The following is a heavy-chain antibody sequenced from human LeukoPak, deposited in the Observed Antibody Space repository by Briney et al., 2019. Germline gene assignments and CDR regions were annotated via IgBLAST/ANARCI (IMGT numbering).Heavy chain of an antibody. D-gene: IGHD6-13*01. Sequence: GASVKVSCKASGYTFTGYYMHWVRQAPGQGLEWMGWINPNSGGTNYAQKFQGRVTMTRDTSISTAYMELSRLRSDDTAVYYCARDRRVAAAGITHYWGQGTLVTVSS. J-gene: IGHJ4*02. CDR1: GYTFTGYY. V-gene: IGHV1-2*02. CDR2: INPNSGGT. CDR3: ARDRRVAAAGITHY.